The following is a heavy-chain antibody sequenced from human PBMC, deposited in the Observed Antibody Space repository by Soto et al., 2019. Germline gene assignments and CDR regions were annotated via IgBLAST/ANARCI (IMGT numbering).Heavy chain of an antibody. V-gene: IGHV3-49*03. CDR3: TRGVEDSSGYFFDY. CDR1: GFTFGDYA. J-gene: IGHJ4*02. D-gene: IGHD3-22*01. Sequence: PGGSLRLSCTASGFTFGDYAMSWFRQAPGKGLEWVGFIRSKAYGGTTEYAASVKGRFTISRDDSKSIAYLQMNSLKTEDTAVYYCTRGVEDSSGYFFDYWGQGTLVTVSS. CDR2: IRSKAYGGTT.